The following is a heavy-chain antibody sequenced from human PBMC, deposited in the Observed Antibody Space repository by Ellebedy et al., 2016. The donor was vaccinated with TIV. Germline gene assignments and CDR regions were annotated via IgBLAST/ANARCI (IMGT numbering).Heavy chain of an antibody. D-gene: IGHD2-15*01. J-gene: IGHJ4*02. Sequence: GGSLRLSCAASGFTFEDNAMHWVRQAPGKGLEWVSGISWNSGAIGYADSVKGRFTISRDNSKNTLFLQMNSLRAEDTAVYYCARTQFTSGGSCYSLWGQGTLVTVSS. CDR1: GFTFEDNA. CDR3: ARTQFTSGGSCYSL. CDR2: ISWNSGAI. V-gene: IGHV3-9*01.